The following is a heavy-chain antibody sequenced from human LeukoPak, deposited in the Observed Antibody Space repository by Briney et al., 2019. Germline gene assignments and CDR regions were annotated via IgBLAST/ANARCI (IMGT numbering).Heavy chain of an antibody. Sequence: GESLKISCKGSGYSINNYWIAWVRQMPGQGLEWMGIIYPADSDIRYSPSFQGQVTISADKSIGTAYLQWNSLKASDTAMYYCARQEYCSGASCYTWFDPWGQGTLVTVSS. CDR2: IYPADSDI. CDR1: GYSINNYW. V-gene: IGHV5-51*01. D-gene: IGHD2-15*01. CDR3: ARQEYCSGASCYTWFDP. J-gene: IGHJ5*02.